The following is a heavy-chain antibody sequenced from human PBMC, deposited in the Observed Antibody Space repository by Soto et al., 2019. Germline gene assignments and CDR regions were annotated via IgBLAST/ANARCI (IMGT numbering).Heavy chain of an antibody. V-gene: IGHV4-30-2*01. Sequence: PSETLSLTCAVSGGSISTGDYSWSWIRQPPGKGLEWIGYIYHSGRTYYNPSLKSRVTISVDRSTNQFSLKLSSVTAADTAVYYCERDSDYYPLMPCGQGTLVTVYS. CDR1: GGSISTGDYS. CDR3: ERDSDYYPLMP. CDR2: IYHSGRT. J-gene: IGHJ5*02. D-gene: IGHD3-22*01.